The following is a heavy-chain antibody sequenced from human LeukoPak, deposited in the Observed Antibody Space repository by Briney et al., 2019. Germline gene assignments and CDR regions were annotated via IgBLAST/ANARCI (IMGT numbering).Heavy chain of an antibody. CDR2: IYYSGST. CDR1: GGSISSSSYY. J-gene: IGHJ2*01. D-gene: IGHD4-17*01. CDR3: ATPQRDTVRYFDL. V-gene: IGHV4-39*07. Sequence: SETLSLTCTVSGGSISSSSYYWGWIRQPPGKGLEWIGSIYYSGSTNYSPSLKSRVTISLDMSKNQFSLRLTSVTAADTAVYYCATPQRDTVRYFDLWGRGTLVTVSS.